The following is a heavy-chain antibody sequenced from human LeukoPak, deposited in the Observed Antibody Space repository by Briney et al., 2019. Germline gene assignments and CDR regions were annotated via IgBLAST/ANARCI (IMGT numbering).Heavy chain of an antibody. CDR3: ARVGSSRTTVTEYYYYGMDV. CDR1: GXTLXGYY. CDR2: IIPSVGTT. D-gene: IGHD4-17*01. J-gene: IGHJ6*02. V-gene: IGHV1-46*01. Sequence: VXVSXXXXGXTLXGYYMHWVRQAPGQGLEWMGIIIPSVGTTTYAQKFQCRVTMTRDTSMSTVYMDLRSLRSDDTAVYYCARVGSSRTTVTEYYYYGMDVSGQGTTVTVSS.